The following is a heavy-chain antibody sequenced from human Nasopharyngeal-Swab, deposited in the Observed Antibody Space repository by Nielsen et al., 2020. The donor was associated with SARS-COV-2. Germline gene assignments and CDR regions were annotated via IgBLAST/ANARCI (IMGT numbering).Heavy chain of an antibody. CDR3: ARVQRWLQIDEGIDY. D-gene: IGHD5-24*01. J-gene: IGHJ4*02. V-gene: IGHV4-30-2*01. CDR2: IYHSGST. Sequence: SETLSLTCAVSGGSISSGGYSWSWIRQPPGKGLEWIGYIYHSGSTYYNPSLKSRVTISVDRSKNQFSLKLTSVTAADTAVYYCARVQRWLQIDEGIDYWGQGMLVTVSS. CDR1: GGSISSGGYS.